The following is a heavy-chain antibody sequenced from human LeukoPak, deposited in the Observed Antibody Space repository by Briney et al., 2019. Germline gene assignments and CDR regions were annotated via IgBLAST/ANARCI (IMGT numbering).Heavy chain of an antibody. Sequence: GQSLQISCKGSGYSFTSYWISWGRQMPGKGLEWMGRIDPSDSYTNYSPSFQGHVTISADKSISTAYLQWSSLKASDTAMYYCARHRGSIAAAGTPFDDWGQVPLVTVSS. CDR2: IDPSDSYT. CDR3: ARHRGSIAAAGTPFDD. V-gene: IGHV5-10-1*01. J-gene: IGHJ4*02. CDR1: GYSFTSYW. D-gene: IGHD6-13*01.